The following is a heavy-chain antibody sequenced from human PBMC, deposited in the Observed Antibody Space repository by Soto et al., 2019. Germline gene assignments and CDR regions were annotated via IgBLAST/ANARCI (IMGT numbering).Heavy chain of an antibody. V-gene: IGHV3-23*01. D-gene: IGHD3-16*01. CDR3: AKVAGGLGYFDL. CDR2: ISASGGKI. J-gene: IGHJ2*01. CDR1: GFIXRDYA. Sequence: GXSXRLSCVASGFIXRDYAITCVRQAPGKGLQWVATISASGGKIEYADYLKGRFTISRDNYKNSVYLQLSGLTADDTAVHYCAKVAGGLGYFDLWGRGTLGTVSS.